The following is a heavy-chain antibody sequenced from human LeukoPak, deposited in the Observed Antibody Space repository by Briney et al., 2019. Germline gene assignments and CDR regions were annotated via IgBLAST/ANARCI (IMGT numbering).Heavy chain of an antibody. J-gene: IGHJ4*02. CDR2: IYTSGGT. CDR3: ARDRVGSTSFDF. CDR1: GDSISSYY. V-gene: IGHV4-4*07. Sequence: SETLSLTCNVSGDSISSYYWSWIRQPAGKGLEWIGRIYTSGGTACDPSLRSRVTMSLDTSKNQFSLKLTSVTAADTALYYCARDRVGSTSFDFWGQGTLVIVSS. D-gene: IGHD1-26*01.